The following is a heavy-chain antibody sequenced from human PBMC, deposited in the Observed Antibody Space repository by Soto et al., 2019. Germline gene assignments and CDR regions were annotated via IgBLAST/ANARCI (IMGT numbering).Heavy chain of an antibody. V-gene: IGHV3-64*04. D-gene: IGHD3-10*01. CDR3: ARGGVGSN. CDR1: GFTFSMFS. CDR2: ISSNGDST. Sequence: GSLRLSCSASGFTFSMFSMHWVRQAPGKGLEYVSGISSNGDSTYYADSVKGRFTISRDNSKNTLYLQVNSLRAEDTAVYYCARGGVGSNWGQGTMVTVSS. J-gene: IGHJ3*01.